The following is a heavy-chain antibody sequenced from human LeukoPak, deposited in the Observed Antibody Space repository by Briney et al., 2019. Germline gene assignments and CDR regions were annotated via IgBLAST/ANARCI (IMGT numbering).Heavy chain of an antibody. D-gene: IGHD2-8*01. Sequence: ASVKVSCKASGYTFTSYDINWVRQATGQGLEWMGWIIPNSGNTGYAQKFQGRVTMTRDTSISTAYMELSSLRADNTAVYYCARRMADHDAFDIWGQGTMVTVSS. CDR2: IIPNSGNT. V-gene: IGHV1-8*01. J-gene: IGHJ3*02. CDR3: ARRMADHDAFDI. CDR1: GYTFTSYD.